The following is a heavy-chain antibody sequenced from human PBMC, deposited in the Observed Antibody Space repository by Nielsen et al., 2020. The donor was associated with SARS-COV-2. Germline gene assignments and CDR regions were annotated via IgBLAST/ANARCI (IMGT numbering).Heavy chain of an antibody. D-gene: IGHD5-24*01. CDR2: ISAYNGNT. CDR1: GYTFTSYG. V-gene: IGHV1-18*01. Sequence: ASVKVSCKASGYTFTSYGISWVRQAPGQGLEWMGWISAYNGNTNYAQKLQGRVTMTTDTSTSTAYMELRSLRSEDTAVYYCARRRDGYNNFDYWGQGTLVTVSS. J-gene: IGHJ4*02. CDR3: ARRRDGYNNFDY.